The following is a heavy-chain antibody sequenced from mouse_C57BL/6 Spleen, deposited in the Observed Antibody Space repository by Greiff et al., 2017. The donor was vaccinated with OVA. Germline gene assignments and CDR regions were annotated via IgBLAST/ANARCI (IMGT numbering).Heavy chain of an antibody. CDR3: ARDYYDGGYAMDY. V-gene: IGHV5-4*01. J-gene: IGHJ4*01. CDR2: ISDGGSYT. Sequence: EVQLVESGGGLVKPGGSLKLSCAASGFTFSSYAMSWVRQTPEKRLEWVATISDGGSYTYYPDNVKGRFTISRDNAKNNLYLQMSHLKSEDTAMYYCARDYYDGGYAMDYWGQGTSVTVSS. D-gene: IGHD1-1*01. CDR1: GFTFSSYA.